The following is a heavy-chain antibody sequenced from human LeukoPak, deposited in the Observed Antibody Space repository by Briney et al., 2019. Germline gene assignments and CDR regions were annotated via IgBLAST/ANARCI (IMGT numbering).Heavy chain of an antibody. CDR1: GGSFSGYY. V-gene: IGHV4-34*01. CDR3: ASGSGYDYYYYYGMDV. D-gene: IGHD5-12*01. J-gene: IGHJ6*02. Sequence: PSETLSLTCAVYGGSFSGYYWSWIRQPPGKGLEWIGEINHSGSTNYNPSLKSRVTISVDTSKNQFSLKLSSVTAADTAVYYCASGSGYDYYYYYGMDVWGQGTTVTVSS. CDR2: INHSGST.